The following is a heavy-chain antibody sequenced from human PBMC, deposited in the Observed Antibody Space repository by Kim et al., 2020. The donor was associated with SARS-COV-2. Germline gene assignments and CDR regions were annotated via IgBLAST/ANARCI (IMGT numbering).Heavy chain of an antibody. D-gene: IGHD2-2*01. Sequence: RFTISRDNAKNSLYLQMNSLRAEDTAVYYCARVGDKGEYQLLWAVGGMDVWGQGTTVTVSS. V-gene: IGHV3-11*06. J-gene: IGHJ6*02. CDR3: ARVGDKGEYQLLWAVGGMDV.